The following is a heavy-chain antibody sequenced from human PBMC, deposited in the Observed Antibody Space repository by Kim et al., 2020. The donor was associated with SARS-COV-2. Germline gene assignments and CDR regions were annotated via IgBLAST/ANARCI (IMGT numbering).Heavy chain of an antibody. V-gene: IGHV3-74*01. D-gene: IGHD5-12*01. Sequence: GGSLRLSCAASGFTFINHWMHWVRQAPGKGLVWVSRINTDGYTTNYADSVKGRFTISRDNAKNTLYLEMNSLRGEDTAVYYCAKDSRGVATIDYWGQGTLVTVS. CDR2: INTDGYTT. J-gene: IGHJ4*02. CDR1: GFTFINHW. CDR3: AKDSRGVATIDY.